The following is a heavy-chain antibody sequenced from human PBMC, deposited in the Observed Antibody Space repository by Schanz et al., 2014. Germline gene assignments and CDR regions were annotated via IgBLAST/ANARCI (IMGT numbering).Heavy chain of an antibody. CDR3: ARLHYYGSGSYPYFDY. D-gene: IGHD3-10*01. CDR2: IRSSGGAI. CDR1: GFSFSEYY. Sequence: QVQLVESGGGLVKPGGSLRLSCAASGFSFSEYYMSWIRQASGKGLEWVSHIRSSGGAIYYADSVKGRFTISRDNAKNSLYLQLNSLRAEDTAVYYCARLHYYGSGSYPYFDYWGQGTLVTVSS. V-gene: IGHV3-11*01. J-gene: IGHJ4*02.